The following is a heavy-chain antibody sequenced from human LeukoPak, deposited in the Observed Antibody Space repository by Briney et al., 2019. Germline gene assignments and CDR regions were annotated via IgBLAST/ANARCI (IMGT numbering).Heavy chain of an antibody. D-gene: IGHD6-19*01. CDR3: ATGYSNGWTSDFDY. Sequence: SSETLSLTCTVSGYSISSGYFWDWIRQPPGKGLEWIGTIYQSGSTFYNPSVKSRVTISKDTSKNQFSLKLSSVTAADTAVYYCATGYSNGWTSDFDYWGQGILVTVSS. V-gene: IGHV4-38-2*02. CDR1: GYSISSGYF. J-gene: IGHJ4*02. CDR2: IYQSGST.